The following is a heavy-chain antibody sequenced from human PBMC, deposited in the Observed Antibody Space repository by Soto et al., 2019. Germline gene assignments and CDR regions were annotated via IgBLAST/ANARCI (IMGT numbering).Heavy chain of an antibody. CDR3: ARAGVGRSTFRGYFDY. J-gene: IGHJ4*02. D-gene: IGHD3-16*02. CDR1: GSIFRGYG. Sequence: QVQLVESGGGVVQPGRSLRLSCAASGSIFRGYGMHWVRQAPGKGLEWVAVIRYDGSNINYADSVMGRFTISRDNSKNTLYLEMNNLRVEDTAVYYCARAGVGRSTFRGYFDYWGQGTLVTVSS. CDR2: IRYDGSNI. V-gene: IGHV3-33*01.